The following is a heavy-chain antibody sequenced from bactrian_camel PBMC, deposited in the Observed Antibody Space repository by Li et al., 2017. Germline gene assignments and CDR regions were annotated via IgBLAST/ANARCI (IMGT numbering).Heavy chain of an antibody. D-gene: IGHD6*01. CDR1: GTPSSRYC. CDR3: AEGRGSRGEHCYSLNY. J-gene: IGHJ4*01. V-gene: IGHV3S53*01. CDR2: LPTFGTA. Sequence: HVQLVESGGGSVQAGGSLRLSCAASGTPSSRYCMAWFRLAPGQEREGVAALPTFGTAACADSVKGRFTISRDSAKNTVYLQMNNLQPEDTATYYCAEGRGSRGEHCYSLNYWGQGTQVTVS.